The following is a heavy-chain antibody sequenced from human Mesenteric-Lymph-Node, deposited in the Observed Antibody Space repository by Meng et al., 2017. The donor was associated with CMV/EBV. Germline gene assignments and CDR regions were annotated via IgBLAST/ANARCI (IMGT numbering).Heavy chain of an antibody. Sequence: SETLSLSCTVSGGSISSGGYYWSWIRQHPGKGLEWIGYIYYSGSTYYNPSLKSRVTISVDTSKNQFSLKLSSVTAADTAVYYCASQTGGGADPWGQGTLVTVSS. J-gene: IGHJ5*02. CDR2: IYYSGST. CDR3: ASQTGGGADP. D-gene: IGHD7-27*01. CDR1: GGSISSGGYY. V-gene: IGHV4-31*03.